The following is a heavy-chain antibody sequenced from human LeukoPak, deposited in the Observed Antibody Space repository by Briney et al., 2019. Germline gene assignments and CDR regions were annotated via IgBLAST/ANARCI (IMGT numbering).Heavy chain of an antibody. V-gene: IGHV4-39*01. J-gene: IGHJ6*03. CDR2: IYYSGST. CDR3: ARLDYGDYGWGGYYMDV. CDR1: GGSISSSSYY. Sequence: PSETLSLTRTVSGGSISSSSYYWGWIRQPPGTGLEWIGSIYYSGSTYYNPSLKSRVTISVDTSKNQFSLKLISVTAADTAVYYCARLDYGDYGWGGYYMDVWGKGTTVAISS. D-gene: IGHD4-17*01.